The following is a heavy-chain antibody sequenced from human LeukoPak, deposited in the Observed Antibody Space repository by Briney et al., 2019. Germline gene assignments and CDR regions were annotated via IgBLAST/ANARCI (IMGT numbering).Heavy chain of an antibody. V-gene: IGHV1-18*01. CDR1: GYTFTTYG. D-gene: IGHD6-13*01. CDR3: ARDPGAATGTFDY. CDR2: ISAYDGDT. J-gene: IGHJ4*02. Sequence: ASVKVSCKASGYTFTTYGISWVRQAPGQGLKWMSWISAYDGDTNYSQNFQGRVTMTTDTSTSTAYMELRSQRYDDTAVYYCARDPGAATGTFDYWGQGTLVTVSS.